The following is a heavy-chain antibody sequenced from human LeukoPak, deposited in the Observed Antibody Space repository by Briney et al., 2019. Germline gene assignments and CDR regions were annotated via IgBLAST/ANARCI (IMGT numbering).Heavy chain of an antibody. D-gene: IGHD3-16*01. V-gene: IGHV3-43*02. CDR3: ARGADINYFYLDV. CDR1: GFTFDDYA. J-gene: IGHJ6*03. Sequence: GGSLRLSCAASGFTFDDYAMHWVRQAPGKGLEWVSLISGDGGSTYYADSVKGRFTISRDNSKNTLYLQMNSLRAEDTAVYYCARGADINYFYLDVWGKGTTVTVSS. CDR2: ISGDGGST.